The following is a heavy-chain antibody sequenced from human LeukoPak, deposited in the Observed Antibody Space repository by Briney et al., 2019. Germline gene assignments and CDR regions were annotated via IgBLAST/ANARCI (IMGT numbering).Heavy chain of an antibody. CDR2: INHSGST. Sequence: SETLSLTCAVYGGTFSGYYWSWIRQPPGEGLEWIGEINHSGSTNYNPSLKSRVTISVDTSKNQFSLKLSSVTAADTAVYYCARRDESSPNFANFDYWGQGTLVTVSS. CDR3: ARRDESSPNFANFDY. CDR1: GGTFSGYY. V-gene: IGHV4-34*01. J-gene: IGHJ4*02. D-gene: IGHD6-13*01.